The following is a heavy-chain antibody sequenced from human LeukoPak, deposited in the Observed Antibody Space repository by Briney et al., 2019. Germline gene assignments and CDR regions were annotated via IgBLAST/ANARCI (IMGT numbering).Heavy chain of an antibody. D-gene: IGHD3-22*01. V-gene: IGHV3-15*01. CDR3: SADVPTLIAILDY. CDR1: GFTFSDAW. J-gene: IGHJ4*02. CDR2: ILSKYAGGTT. Sequence: KAGGSLRLSCAASGFTFSDAWMTWFRQAPGKGLEWVGRILSKYAGGTTDYAAPVKGRFTISRDDSTDTFYLQMNSLKMEDTATYYCSADVPTLIAILDYWGQGTRVTVSS.